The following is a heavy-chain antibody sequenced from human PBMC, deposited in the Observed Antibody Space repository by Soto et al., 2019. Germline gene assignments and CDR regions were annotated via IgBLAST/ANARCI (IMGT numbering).Heavy chain of an antibody. V-gene: IGHV3-30-3*01. CDR3: ARDRSAAGIHYYGMDV. CDR1: GLTFSSYA. CDR2: ISYDGSNK. D-gene: IGHD6-13*01. Sequence: GGSLRFSCAASGLTFSSYAMHWVRQAPGKGLEWVAVISYDGSNKYYADSVKGRFTISRDNSKNTLYLQMNSLRAEDTAVYYCARDRSAAGIHYYGMDVWGQGTTVTVSS. J-gene: IGHJ6*02.